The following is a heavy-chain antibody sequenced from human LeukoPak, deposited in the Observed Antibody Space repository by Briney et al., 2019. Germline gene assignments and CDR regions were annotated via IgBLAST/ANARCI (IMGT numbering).Heavy chain of an antibody. V-gene: IGHV3-23*01. CDR3: AKDRRTTVTTLVFDY. D-gene: IGHD4-17*01. CDR1: EFTFSTYG. CDR2: ISGSGGST. Sequence: GGSLRLSCAASEFTFSTYGMSWVRQAPGKGLEWVSAISGSGGSTYYADSVKGRFTISGDNSKNTLYLQMNSLRAEDTAVYYCAKDRRTTVTTLVFDYWGQGTLVTVSS. J-gene: IGHJ4*02.